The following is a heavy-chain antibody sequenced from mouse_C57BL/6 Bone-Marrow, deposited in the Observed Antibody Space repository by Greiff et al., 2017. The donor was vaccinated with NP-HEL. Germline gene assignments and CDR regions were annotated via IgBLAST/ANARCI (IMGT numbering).Heavy chain of an antibody. CDR3: ALYYGSSPYWYFDV. V-gene: IGHV5-17*01. CDR1: GFTFSDYG. J-gene: IGHJ1*03. CDR2: ISSGSSTT. Sequence: EVKVIESGGGLVKPGGSLKLSCAASGFTFSDYGMHWVRQAPEKGLEWVAYISSGSSTTYYADTVKGRITITRDNAKNTLFLQMTSLRSEDTAMYYCALYYGSSPYWYFDVWGTGTTVTVSS. D-gene: IGHD1-1*01.